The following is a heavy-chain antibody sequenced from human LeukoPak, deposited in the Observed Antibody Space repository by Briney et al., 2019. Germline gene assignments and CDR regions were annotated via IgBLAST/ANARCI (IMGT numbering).Heavy chain of an antibody. V-gene: IGHV1-8*02. CDR2: MNPNSGNT. CDR1: GYTFTSYG. J-gene: IGHJ4*02. CDR3: ARGYPHYFDY. Sequence: ASVKVSCKASGYTFTSYGISWVRQAPGQGLEWMGWMNPNSGNTGYAQKFQGRVTMTRNTSISTAYMELSSLRSEDTAVYYCARGYPHYFDYWGQGTLVTVSS.